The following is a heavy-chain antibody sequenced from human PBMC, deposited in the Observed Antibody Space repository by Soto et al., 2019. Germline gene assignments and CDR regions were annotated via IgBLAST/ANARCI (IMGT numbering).Heavy chain of an antibody. CDR1: GGTFRSYA. D-gene: IGHD3-22*01. CDR3: ARDRVPSSGYYPYWFDP. Sequence: SVKVSCKASGGTFRSYAIIWVRQAPGQGLELMGEIIPIFGTANYAQKFQGRVTITADESTSTAYMELSSLRSEDTAVYYCARDRVPSSGYYPYWFDPWGQGTLVTVS. V-gene: IGHV1-69*13. CDR2: IIPIFGTA. J-gene: IGHJ5*02.